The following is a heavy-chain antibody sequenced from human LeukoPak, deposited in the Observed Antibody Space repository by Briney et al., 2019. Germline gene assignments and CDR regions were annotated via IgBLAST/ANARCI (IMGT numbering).Heavy chain of an antibody. V-gene: IGHV4-34*01. D-gene: IGHD6-13*01. CDR2: INHSGST. Sequence: SETLSLTCAVYGGSFSGYYWSWIRQPPGKGLEWIGEINHSGSTNYNPSLKSRVTISVDTSKNQFSLKLSSVTAADTAVYYCARSLGGSSSPLHAFDIWGQGTMVTVSS. CDR1: GGSFSGYY. J-gene: IGHJ3*02. CDR3: ARSLGGSSSPLHAFDI.